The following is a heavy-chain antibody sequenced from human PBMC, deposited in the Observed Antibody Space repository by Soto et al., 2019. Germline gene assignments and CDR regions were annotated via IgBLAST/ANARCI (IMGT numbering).Heavy chain of an antibody. V-gene: IGHV1-18*04. D-gene: IGHD1-26*01. CDR2: ISGYNGNI. CDR3: ARDVSGGTYPWFFDL. Sequence: ASVELSCEASGYSYTIYGLCWVRQEPRQGREWMAWISGYNGNIKYAQKFQGRVTVATDTTTTGAYMELRSLRSDDTAVYYCARDVSGGTYPWFFDLWGRGTLVTVSS. J-gene: IGHJ2*01. CDR1: GYSYTIYG.